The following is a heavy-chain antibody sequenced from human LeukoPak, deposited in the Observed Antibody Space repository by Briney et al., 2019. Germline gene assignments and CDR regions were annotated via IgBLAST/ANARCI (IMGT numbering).Heavy chain of an antibody. CDR3: ARGSSPTYGYEMAFDY. Sequence: SETLSLTCTVSGYSISSGYYWGWIRQPPGKGLEWIGRIYHSGSTYYNPSLKSRVTISVDTSKNQFSLKLSSVTAADTAVYYCARGSSPTYGYEMAFDYWGQGTLVTVSS. D-gene: IGHD5-12*01. CDR1: GYSISSGYY. J-gene: IGHJ4*02. CDR2: IYHSGST. V-gene: IGHV4-38-2*02.